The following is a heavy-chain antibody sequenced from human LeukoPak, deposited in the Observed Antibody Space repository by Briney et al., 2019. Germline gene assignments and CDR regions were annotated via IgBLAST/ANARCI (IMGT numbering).Heavy chain of an antibody. J-gene: IGHJ4*02. CDR2: IRYDGSNK. Sequence: GGSLRLSCAASGFIFSIYGMHWVRQAPGKGLEWVSFIRYDGSNKYYADSVKGRFTISRDNSKNTVYLQMNSLRAEDTAVYYCAKVAGSGWYEVDYWGQGTLVTVSS. V-gene: IGHV3-30*02. D-gene: IGHD6-19*01. CDR1: GFIFSIYG. CDR3: AKVAGSGWYEVDY.